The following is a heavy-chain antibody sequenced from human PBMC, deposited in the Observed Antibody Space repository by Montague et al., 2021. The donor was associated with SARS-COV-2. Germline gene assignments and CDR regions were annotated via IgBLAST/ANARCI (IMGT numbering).Heavy chain of an antibody. Sequence: SLRLSCAASGFTFGDYAMHWVRQAPGKGLEWVSGISWNSGSIGYADSLNGRFTISRDNAKNSLYLQMNSPRAEDTALYYCAKDIDYYDSSGYYDYWGQGTLVTVSS. V-gene: IGHV3-9*01. CDR2: ISWNSGSI. D-gene: IGHD3-22*01. CDR3: AKDIDYYDSSGYYDY. J-gene: IGHJ4*02. CDR1: GFTFGDYA.